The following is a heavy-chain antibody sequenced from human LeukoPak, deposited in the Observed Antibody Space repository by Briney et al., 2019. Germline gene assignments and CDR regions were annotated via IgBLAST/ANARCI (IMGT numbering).Heavy chain of an antibody. J-gene: IGHJ4*02. CDR1: GFTFSSYS. V-gene: IGHV3-30*03. D-gene: IGHD2-2*01. CDR3: AREGCSSTSCYVPVI. CDR2: ISYDGSNK. Sequence: GRSLRIFFATPGFTFSSYSMYWVRQGPGKGLEWVAVISYDGSNKYYADSVKGRFTISRDNSKNTLYLQMNSLRAEDTAVYYCAREGCSSTSCYVPVIWGQGTLVTVSS.